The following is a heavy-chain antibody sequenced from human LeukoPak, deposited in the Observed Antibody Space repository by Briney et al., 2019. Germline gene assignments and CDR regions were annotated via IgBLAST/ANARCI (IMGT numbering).Heavy chain of an antibody. V-gene: IGHV3-11*01. CDR2: IATSGATT. CDR1: GFTLSDYY. D-gene: IGHD1-1*01. CDR3: ARVTTGAAE. Sequence: GGSLRLSCAASGFTLSDYYMNWIRQAPGKGLEWVSYIATSGATTWYADSVRGRFTISRDDAKNSLYLQMNSLRAEDTAMYYCARVTTGAAEWGQGTLVTVSS. J-gene: IGHJ4*02.